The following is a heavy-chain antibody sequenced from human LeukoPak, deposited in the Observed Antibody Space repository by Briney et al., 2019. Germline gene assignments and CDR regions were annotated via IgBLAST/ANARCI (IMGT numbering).Heavy chain of an antibody. V-gene: IGHV4-30-4*01. CDR2: IYYSGST. CDR1: GGSISSGDYY. D-gene: IGHD3-10*01. Sequence: SQTLSLTCTVSGGSISSGDYYWSWIRQPPGKGLEWIGYIYYSGSTYYNPSLKSRVTISVDTSKNQFSLKLSSVTAADTAVYYCARMYYYGSGSYGLSPPIWFDPWGQGTLATVSS. CDR3: ARMYYYGSGSYGLSPPIWFDP. J-gene: IGHJ5*02.